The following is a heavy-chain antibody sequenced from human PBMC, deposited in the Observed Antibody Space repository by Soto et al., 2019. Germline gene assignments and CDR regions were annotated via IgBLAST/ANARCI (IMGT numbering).Heavy chain of an antibody. V-gene: IGHV1-18*01. CDR2: ISADNGNT. CDR3: ARGGYYDSSGYYFFDY. D-gene: IGHD3-22*01. CDR1: GYTFTSQG. Sequence: ASVKVSCKASGYTFTSQGISWVRQAPGQGLEWMGWISADNGNTNYAQKLQGRVTMTTDTSTSTAYMELRSLRSDDTAVYYCARGGYYDSSGYYFFDYWGQGTLVTVSS. J-gene: IGHJ4*02.